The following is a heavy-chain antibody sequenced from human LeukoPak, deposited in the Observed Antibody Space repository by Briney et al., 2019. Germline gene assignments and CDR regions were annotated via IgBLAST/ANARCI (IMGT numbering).Heavy chain of an antibody. CDR2: INPSGGST. J-gene: IGHJ4*02. CDR3: ARDFSFSSSSSGSYFDY. V-gene: IGHV1-46*01. Sequence: GASVKVSCKASGYTFTSYYMHWVRQAPGQGLEWMGIINPSGGSTSYAQKFQGRVTMTRDMSTSTVYMELSSLRSEDTAVYYCARDFSFSSSSSGSYFDYWGQGTLVTVSS. CDR1: GYTFTSYY. D-gene: IGHD6-6*01.